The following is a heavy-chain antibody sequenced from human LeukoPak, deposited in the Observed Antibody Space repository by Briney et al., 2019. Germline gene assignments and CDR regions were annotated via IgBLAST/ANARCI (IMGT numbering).Heavy chain of an antibody. CDR1: GFTFKNHA. V-gene: IGHV3-9*01. D-gene: IGHD4-23*01. CDR3: ATDRKVGTWDPRFNY. J-gene: IGHJ4*02. CDR2: ISWNSGNI. Sequence: GGSLRLSCAASGFTFKNHAMHWVRQAPGKGLEWVSGISWNSGNIGYADSVEGRFTISRDNAKSSLYLQMNSLRAEDTAIYYCATDRKVGTWDPRFNYWGQGTLVTVSS.